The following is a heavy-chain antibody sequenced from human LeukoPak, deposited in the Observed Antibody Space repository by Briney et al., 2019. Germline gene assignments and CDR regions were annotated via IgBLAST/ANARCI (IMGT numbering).Heavy chain of an antibody. CDR3: ARVVITAANTHNFDY. CDR2: IIPIFGTA. Sequence: ASVKVSCKASGGTFSNYAVSWVRQAPGQGLEWMGGIIPIFGTANYAQKFQGRVTITADESTSTAYMELSSLRSEDTAVYYCARVVITAANTHNFDYWGQGTLVTVSS. V-gene: IGHV1-69*13. CDR1: GGTFSNYA. D-gene: IGHD6-13*01. J-gene: IGHJ4*02.